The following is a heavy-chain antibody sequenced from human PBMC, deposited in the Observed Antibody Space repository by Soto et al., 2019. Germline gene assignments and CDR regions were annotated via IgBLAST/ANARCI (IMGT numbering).Heavy chain of an antibody. V-gene: IGHV3-30-3*01. J-gene: IGHJ4*02. CDR1: GFPFSSYA. D-gene: IGHD3-16*01. CDR3: ARVWGAYPNFDC. Sequence: QVQLLESGGGVVQPGRSLRLSCAASGFPFSSYALHWVRQAPGRGLEWVAAISNDGGNKFYADSVKGRFSIPRDTSKKTLYLQMNSLRAADTAVYYCARVWGAYPNFDCWGQGTLVTVSS. CDR2: ISNDGGNK.